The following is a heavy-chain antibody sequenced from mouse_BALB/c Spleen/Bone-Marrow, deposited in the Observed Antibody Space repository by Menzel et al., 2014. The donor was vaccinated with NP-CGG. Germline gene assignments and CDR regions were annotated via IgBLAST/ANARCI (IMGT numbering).Heavy chain of an antibody. CDR1: GFTFSDYY. D-gene: IGHD2-4*01. V-gene: IGHV5-12*02. J-gene: IGHJ3*01. CDR3: ARHNYDETWFAY. CDR2: ISNGGGST. Sequence: EVQRVESGGGLVQPGGSLKLSCATSGFTFSDYYMYWVRQTPEKRLEWVAYISNGGGSTYYPDTVKGRFTISRDNAKNTLYLQMSRLKSEDTAMYYCARHNYDETWFAYWSQGTLVTVSA.